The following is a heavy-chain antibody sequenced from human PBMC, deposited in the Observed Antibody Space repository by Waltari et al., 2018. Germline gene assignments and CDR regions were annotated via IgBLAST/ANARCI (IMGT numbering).Heavy chain of an antibody. V-gene: IGHV1-2*02. D-gene: IGHD3-3*01. CDR3: ARGPDFWSGYYMVPFDY. CDR1: GYNFTGYY. J-gene: IGHJ4*02. CDR2: INPKSGGA. Sequence: QVQLVQSGAEVKKPGASVKVSCQASGYNFTGYYMHWVRQAPGQGLEWMGWINPKSGGANYTQTFQGRVTITKDTSISTAYMELNRLRSDDTAMYYCARGPDFWSGYYMVPFDYWGQGTLVTVSS.